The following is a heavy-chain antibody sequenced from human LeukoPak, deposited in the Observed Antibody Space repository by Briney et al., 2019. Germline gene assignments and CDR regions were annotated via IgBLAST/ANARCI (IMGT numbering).Heavy chain of an antibody. CDR2: IYYSGST. CDR1: GGSISSGGYY. J-gene: IGHJ4*02. V-gene: IGHV4-31*03. D-gene: IGHD6-13*01. CDR3: ARGRIAAAGTVRGAFDY. Sequence: SQTLSLTCTVSGGSISSGGYYWSWIRQHPGKGLEWIGYIYYSGSTYYNPSLKSRVTISVDTSKNQFSLKLSSVTAADTAVYYCARGRIAAAGTVRGAFDYWGQGTLVTVSS.